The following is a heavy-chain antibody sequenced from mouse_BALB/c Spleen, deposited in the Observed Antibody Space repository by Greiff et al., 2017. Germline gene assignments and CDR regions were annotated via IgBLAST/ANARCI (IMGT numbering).Heavy chain of an antibody. Sequence: EVNLVESGGGLVKPGGSLKLSCAASGFAFSSYDMSWVRQTPEKRLEWVAYISSGGGSTYYPDTVKGRFTISRDNAKNTLYLQMSSLKSEDTAMYYCARRGIHYYGAMDYWGQGTSVTVSS. J-gene: IGHJ4*01. CDR2: ISSGGGST. V-gene: IGHV5-12-1*01. CDR1: GFAFSSYD. CDR3: ARRGIHYYGAMDY. D-gene: IGHD1-2*01.